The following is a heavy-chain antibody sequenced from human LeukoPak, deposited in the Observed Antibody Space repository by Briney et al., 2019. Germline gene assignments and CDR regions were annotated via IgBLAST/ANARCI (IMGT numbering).Heavy chain of an antibody. CDR2: ISYDGSNK. CDR3: ARESTVRYFDWLTPLYYYYGMDV. Sequence: GRSLRLSCAASGFTFSSYAMHWVRQAPGKGLEWVAVISYDGSNKYYADSVKGRFTISRDNAKNSLYLQMNSLRAEDTAVYYCARESTVRYFDWLTPLYYYYGMDVWGQGTTVTVSS. D-gene: IGHD3-9*01. J-gene: IGHJ6*02. CDR1: GFTFSSYA. V-gene: IGHV3-30-3*01.